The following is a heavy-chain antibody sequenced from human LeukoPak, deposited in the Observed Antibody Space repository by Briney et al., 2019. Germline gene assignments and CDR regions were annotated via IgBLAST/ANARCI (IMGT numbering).Heavy chain of an antibody. CDR1: GFTFSSYW. D-gene: IGHD5-18*01. CDR2: IKQDGSEK. J-gene: IGHJ5*02. V-gene: IGHV3-7*01. CDR3: ARNVDTAMVTLYNWFDP. Sequence: GGSLRLSCAASGFTFSSYWMSWVRQAPGKGLEWVANIKQDGSEKYYVDSVKGRFTISRDNAKNSLYLQMNSLRAEDKAVYYCARNVDTAMVTLYNWFDPWGQGTLVTVSS.